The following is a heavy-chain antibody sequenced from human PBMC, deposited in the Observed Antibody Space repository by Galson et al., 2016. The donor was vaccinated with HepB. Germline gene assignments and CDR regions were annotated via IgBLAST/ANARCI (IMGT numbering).Heavy chain of an antibody. V-gene: IGHV3-21*01. D-gene: IGHD3-10*01. CDR1: GFTFSSYS. Sequence: SLRLSCADSGFTFSSYSMSWVRQAPGKGLEWVSSINSRSSDIYYADSVKGRFTISRDNAENSLYLQMHSLRVEDTAVYHCVKEARSGSYSGTFDHWGQGTLVSVSS. CDR2: INSRSSDI. CDR3: VKEARSGSYSGTFDH. J-gene: IGHJ4*02.